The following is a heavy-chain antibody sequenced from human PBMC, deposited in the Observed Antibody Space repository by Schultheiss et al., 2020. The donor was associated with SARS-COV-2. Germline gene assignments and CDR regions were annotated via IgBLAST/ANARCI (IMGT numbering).Heavy chain of an antibody. Sequence: GGSLRLSCKASGGTFSSYTISWVRQAPGQGLEWMGRIIPILGIANYAQKFQGRVTITADKSTSTAYMELSSLRSEDTAVYYCHFSGYDSNHSFDYWGQGTLVTVSS. D-gene: IGHD5-12*01. CDR2: IIPILGIA. CDR3: HFSGYDSNHSFDY. J-gene: IGHJ4*02. V-gene: IGHV1-69*02. CDR1: GGTFSSYT.